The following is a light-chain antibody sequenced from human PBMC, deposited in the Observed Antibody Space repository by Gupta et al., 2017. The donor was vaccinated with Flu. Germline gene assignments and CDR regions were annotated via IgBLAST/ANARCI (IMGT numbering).Light chain of an antibody. CDR2: GAS. Sequence: EIVLTQSPGTLSLSPRERATLSCRASQSVDSNYLAWYQQKPGQAPSLLIYGASSRATGIPDRFSGSGSGTDFTLTISRLEPEDFAVYYCQRYGTSPLTFGGGTKVEIK. V-gene: IGKV3-20*01. J-gene: IGKJ4*01. CDR3: QRYGTSPLT. CDR1: QSVDSNY.